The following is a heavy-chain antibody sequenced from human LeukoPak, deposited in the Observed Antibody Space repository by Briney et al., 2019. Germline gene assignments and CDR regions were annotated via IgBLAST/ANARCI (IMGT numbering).Heavy chain of an antibody. CDR2: ISGSGGST. CDR1: GFTFSSYA. J-gene: IGHJ5*02. D-gene: IGHD3-9*01. CDR3: AKQTYYDILTGYYSWFDP. V-gene: IGHV3-23*01. Sequence: GGSLRLSCAASGFTFSSYAMSWVRQAPGKGLEWVSAISGSGGSTYYADSVKGPFTISRDNSKNTLYLQMNSLRAEDTAVYYCAKQTYYDILTGYYSWFDPWGQGTLVTVSS.